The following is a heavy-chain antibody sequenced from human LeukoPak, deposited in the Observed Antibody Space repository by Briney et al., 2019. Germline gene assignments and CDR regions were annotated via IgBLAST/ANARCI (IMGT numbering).Heavy chain of an antibody. CDR3: AKDLEDIVVVPAAIDY. D-gene: IGHD2-2*01. CDR1: GFTFSSYA. CDR2: ISSNVVST. J-gene: IGHJ4*02. V-gene: IGHV3-23*01. Sequence: PGESLRLSCAASGFTFSSYAMTWVRQAPGKGLEWVSAISSNVVSTYYADSVKGRFTISRDNSKNTLYLQMNSLRAEDTAVYYCAKDLEDIVVVPAAIDYWGQGTLVTVSS.